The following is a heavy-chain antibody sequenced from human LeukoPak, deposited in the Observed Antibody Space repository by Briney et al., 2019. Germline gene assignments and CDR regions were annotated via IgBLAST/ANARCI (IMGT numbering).Heavy chain of an antibody. CDR3: AKAYDFWSGYYNMKLAAFDI. CDR2: ISYDGRIK. CDR1: GFTFSSYA. V-gene: IGHV3-30-3*01. D-gene: IGHD3-3*01. J-gene: IGHJ3*02. Sequence: GRSLRLSCAASGFTFSSYAIHWVRQAPGKGLEWVSFISYDGRIKYYADSVKGRLTISRDNSKNTLSLQMNSLRAEDTAVYYCAKAYDFWSGYYNMKLAAFDIWGQGTMVTVSS.